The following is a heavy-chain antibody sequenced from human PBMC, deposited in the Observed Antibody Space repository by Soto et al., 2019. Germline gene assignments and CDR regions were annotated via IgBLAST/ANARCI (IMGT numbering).Heavy chain of an antibody. J-gene: IGHJ4*02. Sequence: SETLSLTCTVSGGSISSTTYYWGWIRQPPGKGLEWIGSIYYTGSTHYNPALKSRVTISVDTSKNQFSLKLSPVTAADTAVYYCARHPTIAELMVYATHYFDHWGQGTLVTVSS. D-gene: IGHD2-8*01. CDR1: GGSISSTTYY. CDR2: IYYTGST. V-gene: IGHV4-39*01. CDR3: ARHPTIAELMVYATHYFDH.